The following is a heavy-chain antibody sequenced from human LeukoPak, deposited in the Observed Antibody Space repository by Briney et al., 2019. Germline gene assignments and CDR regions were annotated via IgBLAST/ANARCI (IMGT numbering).Heavy chain of an antibody. V-gene: IGHV3-48*03. CDR2: ISSSGSTI. D-gene: IGHD2-21*01. CDR1: GFTFSSYE. J-gene: IGHJ4*02. CDR3: AREIYAYSFDY. Sequence: PGGSLRLSCAASGFTFSSYEMNWVRQAPGKGLEWVSYISSSGSTIYYADSVKGRFTISRDNAKNSLYLQMNSLRAEDTAVYYCAREIYAYSFDYWGQGTLVTVSS.